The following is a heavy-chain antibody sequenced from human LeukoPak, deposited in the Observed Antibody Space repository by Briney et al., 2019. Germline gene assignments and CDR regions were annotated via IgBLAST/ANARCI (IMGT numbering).Heavy chain of an antibody. CDR2: IAADGGVK. CDR1: GITFNSHG. J-gene: IGHJ4*02. CDR3: AREATWGQWYFDH. D-gene: IGHD6-19*01. V-gene: IGHV3-30*03. Sequence: GGSLRLSCVASGITFNSHGMHWVRQAPGKGLEWVAVIAADGGVKHYADSVKGRFTLSRDNSKNTLYLQMNGLSVEDTAVYYCAREATWGQWYFDHWGQGTPVTVSS.